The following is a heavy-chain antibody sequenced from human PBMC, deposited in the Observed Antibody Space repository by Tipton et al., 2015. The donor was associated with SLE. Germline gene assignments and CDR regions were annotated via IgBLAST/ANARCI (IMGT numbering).Heavy chain of an antibody. CDR1: GGSITSSGNY. V-gene: IGHV4-39*07. Sequence: TLSLTCTVSGGSITSSGNYWGWVRQPPGKGLEWIGTMYYTGTTYYNPSLKSRVTISVDTSKNQFSLNLNSVTAADTATYYCARVRGGWANDASDIWGQGTMVTVSS. D-gene: IGHD6-19*01. CDR2: MYYTGTT. J-gene: IGHJ3*02. CDR3: ARVRGGWANDASDI.